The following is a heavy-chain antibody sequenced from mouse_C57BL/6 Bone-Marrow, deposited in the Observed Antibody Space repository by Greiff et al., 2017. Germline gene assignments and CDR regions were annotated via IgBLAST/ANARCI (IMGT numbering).Heavy chain of an antibody. CDR2: ISSGGSYT. CDR1: GFTFSSYG. J-gene: IGHJ2*01. D-gene: IGHD1-1*01. V-gene: IGHV5-6*01. CDR3: ASHGSRRDY. Sequence: EVHLVESGGDLVKPGGSLKLSCAASGFTFSSYGMSWVRQTPDKRLEWVATISSGGSYTYYPDSVKGRFTISRDNAKNTLYLQMSSLKSEDTAMYYCASHGSRRDYWGQGTTLTVSS.